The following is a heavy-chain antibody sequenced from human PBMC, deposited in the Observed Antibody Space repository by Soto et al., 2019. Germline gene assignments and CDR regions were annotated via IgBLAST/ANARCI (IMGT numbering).Heavy chain of an antibody. J-gene: IGHJ4*03. CDR3: ATNLDYYYGPGSGNGHGF. CDR2: INPKFGDT. CDR1: GYTFTAYY. V-gene: IGHV1-2*02. Sequence: QVQLVQSGAEVKEPGDSVRVSCEASGYTFTAYYIHWVRQAPGQGLEWMGWINPKFGDTTYAQDFQGRVSMTRDMSISTVYMELSRLTSDDTAIYYCATNLDYYYGPGSGNGHGFWGQGTMVTVFS. D-gene: IGHD3-10*01.